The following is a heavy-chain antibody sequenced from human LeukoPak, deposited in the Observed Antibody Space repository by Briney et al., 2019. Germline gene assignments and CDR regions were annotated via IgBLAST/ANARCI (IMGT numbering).Heavy chain of an antibody. CDR2: ISGSGGST. CDR1: GFTFSSYA. CDR3: AKDHYDFWSGATLYCFDY. D-gene: IGHD3-3*01. Sequence: GGSLRLSCAASGFTFSSYAMSWVRQAPGKGLEWVSAISGSGGSTYYADSVKGRFTISRDNSKNTLYLQMNSLRAEDTAVYYCAKDHYDFWSGATLYCFDYWGQGTLVTVSS. V-gene: IGHV3-23*01. J-gene: IGHJ4*02.